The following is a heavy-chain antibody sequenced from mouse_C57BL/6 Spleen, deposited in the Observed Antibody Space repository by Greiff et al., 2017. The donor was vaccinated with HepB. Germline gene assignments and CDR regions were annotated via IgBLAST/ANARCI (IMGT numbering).Heavy chain of an antibody. CDR3: ASLATVVATRGYFDV. CDR1: GYTFTSYW. Sequence: QVHVKQPGAELVRPGTSVKLSCKASGYTFTSYWMHWVKQRPGQGLEWIGVIDPSDSYTNYNQKFKGKATLTVDTSSSTAYMQLSSLTSEDSAVYYCASLATVVATRGYFDVWGTGTTVTVSS. D-gene: IGHD1-1*01. J-gene: IGHJ1*03. CDR2: IDPSDSYT. V-gene: IGHV1-59*01.